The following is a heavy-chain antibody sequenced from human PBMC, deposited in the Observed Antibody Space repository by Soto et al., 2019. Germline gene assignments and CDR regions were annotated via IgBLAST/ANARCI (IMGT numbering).Heavy chain of an antibody. CDR3: ARVDDYGDYGPLYDY. Sequence: SETLSLTCAVYGGSFSCYYWSWIRQPPGKGLEWIGEINHSGSTNYNPSLKSRVTISVDTSKNQFSLKLSSVTAADTAVYYCARVDDYGDYGPLYDYWGQGTLVTVSS. V-gene: IGHV4-34*01. CDR2: INHSGST. D-gene: IGHD4-17*01. J-gene: IGHJ4*02. CDR1: GGSFSCYY.